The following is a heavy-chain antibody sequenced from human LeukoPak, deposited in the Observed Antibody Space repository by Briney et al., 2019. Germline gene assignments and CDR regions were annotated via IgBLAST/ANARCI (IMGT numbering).Heavy chain of an antibody. J-gene: IGHJ6*03. CDR1: GYTFTDYY. Sequence: ASVKVSCKASGYTFTDYYIHWVRQGPGQGLEWMAWINPNSGGTRYAQNFQDGVTMTRDTSISTAYMELTSLRSDDTAVYYCARDRQVLPRGYFYYMDVWGTGTTVTVSS. CDR3: ARDRQVLPRGYFYYMDV. V-gene: IGHV1-2*02. D-gene: IGHD2-15*01. CDR2: INPNSGGT.